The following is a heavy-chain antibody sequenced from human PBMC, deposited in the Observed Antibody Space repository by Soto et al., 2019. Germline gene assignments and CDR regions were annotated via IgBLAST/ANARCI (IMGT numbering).Heavy chain of an antibody. CDR1: GYTFTSYG. J-gene: IGHJ5*02. CDR3: ARLDVVPAAIGWFDP. D-gene: IGHD2-2*01. Sequence: ASVKVSCKASGYTFTSYGISWVRQAPGQGLEWMGWISAYNGNKNYAQKLQGRVTMTTDTSTSTAYMELRSLRSDVTAVYYCARLDVVPAAIGWFDPWGQGTLVTVSS. CDR2: ISAYNGNK. V-gene: IGHV1-18*01.